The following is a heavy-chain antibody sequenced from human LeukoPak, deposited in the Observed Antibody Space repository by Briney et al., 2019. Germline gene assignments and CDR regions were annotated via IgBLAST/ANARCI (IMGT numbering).Heavy chain of an antibody. Sequence: GGSLRLSCAASGFTFSDYSMNWVRQAPGKGLEWISYIGIDSGNTNYADSVKGRFTISRDKAKNSLYLQMNSLRVEDTAVYYCARDYKYAFDNWGQGTLVSVSS. J-gene: IGHJ4*02. D-gene: IGHD5-24*01. V-gene: IGHV3-48*01. CDR3: ARDYKYAFDN. CDR1: GFTFSDYS. CDR2: IGIDSGNT.